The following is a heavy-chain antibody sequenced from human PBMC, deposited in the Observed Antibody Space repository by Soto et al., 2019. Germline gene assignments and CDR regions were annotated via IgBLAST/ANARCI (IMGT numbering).Heavy chain of an antibody. CDR2: IYPGDSDT. J-gene: IGHJ4*02. Sequence: GESLKISCKGSGYSFTSYRIGWVCQMPGKGLEWMGIIYPGDSDTRYSPSFQGQVTISADKSISTAYLQWSSLKASDTAMYYCARRGRDGYNYEDYWGQGTLVTVSS. V-gene: IGHV5-51*01. CDR3: ARRGRDGYNYEDY. CDR1: GYSFTSYR. D-gene: IGHD5-12*01.